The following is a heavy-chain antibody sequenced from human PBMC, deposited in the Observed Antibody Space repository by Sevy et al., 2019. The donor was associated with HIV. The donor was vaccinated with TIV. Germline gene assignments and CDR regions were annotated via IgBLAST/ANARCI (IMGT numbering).Heavy chain of an antibody. V-gene: IGHV3-7*01. CDR2: IKQDGSEK. Sequence: GGSLRLSCAASGFTFSRYWMTWVRQAPGKGLEWVANIKQDGSEKYYMDSVKGRFTISRDNAKKSLFLQMNSLRAEDTAVYYCAREDYSNYYFYAMDVWGQGTTVTVSS. CDR3: AREDYSNYYFYAMDV. D-gene: IGHD4-4*01. CDR1: GFTFSRYW. J-gene: IGHJ6*02.